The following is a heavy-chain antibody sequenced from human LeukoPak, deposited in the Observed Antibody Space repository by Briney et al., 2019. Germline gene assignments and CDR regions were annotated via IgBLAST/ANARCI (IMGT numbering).Heavy chain of an antibody. D-gene: IGHD2-2*02. J-gene: IGHJ3*01. CDR1: GLISSNYW. V-gene: IGHV3-74*01. CDR3: ARGANTDCDNTSCYRAFDL. CDR2: IKTDGSST. Sequence: GGSLRLSCEASGLISSNYWMHWVRQTPGKELVWVSRIKTDGSSTDYADSVKGRFTISRDNAKNTLYLQMNSLRAEDTAVYYCARGANTDCDNTSCYRAFDLWGQGTMVTVSS.